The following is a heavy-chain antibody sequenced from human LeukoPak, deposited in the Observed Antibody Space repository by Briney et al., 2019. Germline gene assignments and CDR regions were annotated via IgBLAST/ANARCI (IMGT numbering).Heavy chain of an antibody. Sequence: RSGGSLRLSCAASGFTFSSYAMHWVRQAPGKGLEWVAVISYDGSNKYYADSVKGRFTISRDNSKNTLYLQMNSLRAEDTAVYYCARDYRFGVRIVGAPDYWGQGTLVTVSS. V-gene: IGHV3-30-3*01. CDR3: ARDYRFGVRIVGAPDY. J-gene: IGHJ4*02. CDR2: ISYDGSNK. CDR1: GFTFSSYA. D-gene: IGHD1-26*01.